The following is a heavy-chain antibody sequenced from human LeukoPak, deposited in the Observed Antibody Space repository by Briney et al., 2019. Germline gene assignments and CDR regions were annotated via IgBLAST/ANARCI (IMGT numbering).Heavy chain of an antibody. V-gene: IGHV3-74*01. CDR2: INEDGSTT. CDR1: GFTFSSNW. D-gene: IGHD3-10*01. CDR3: SRGNYNGLNDL. J-gene: IGHJ5*02. Sequence: PGGSLRLSCAASGFTFSSNWMHWVRQAPGKGLVWVSRINEDGSTTNYADSVKGRSTIFRDNAKNTLYLQMSSLRAEDTAVYYCSRGNYNGLNDLWGQGTLVTVSS.